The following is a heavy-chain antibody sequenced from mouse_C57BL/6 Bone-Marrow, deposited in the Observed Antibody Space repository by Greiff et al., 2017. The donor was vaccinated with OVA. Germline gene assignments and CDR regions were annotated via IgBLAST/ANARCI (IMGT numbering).Heavy chain of an antibody. Sequence: EVKLQESGPGLVKPSQSLSLTCSVTGYSITSGYYWNWIRQFPGNKLEWMGYISYDGSNNYNPSLKNRISITRDTSKNQFFLKLNSVTTEDTATYYCARWRLEAHWGQGTLVTVSA. CDR3: ARWRLEAH. CDR1: GYSITSGYY. D-gene: IGHD2-4*01. CDR2: ISYDGSN. J-gene: IGHJ3*01. V-gene: IGHV3-6*01.